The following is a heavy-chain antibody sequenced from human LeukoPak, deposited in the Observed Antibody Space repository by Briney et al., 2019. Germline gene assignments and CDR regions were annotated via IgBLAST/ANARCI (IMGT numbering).Heavy chain of an antibody. CDR2: INSDGSST. J-gene: IGHJ4*02. Sequence: PGGSLRLSCAASGFTFSSYWMHWVRQAPGKGLVWVSRINSDGSSTSYADSVKGRFTISRDNAKNTLYLQMNSLRAEDTAVYYCARIGIAAAGYYFDYWGQGTLVTVSS. CDR3: ARIGIAAAGYYFDY. CDR1: GFTFSSYW. D-gene: IGHD6-13*01. V-gene: IGHV3-74*01.